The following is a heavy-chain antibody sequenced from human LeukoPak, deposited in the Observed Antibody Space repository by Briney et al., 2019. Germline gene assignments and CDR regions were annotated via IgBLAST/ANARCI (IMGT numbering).Heavy chain of an antibody. Sequence: SETLSLTCTVSGGSISIYYWSWIRQPAGKGLEWIGRIYTSGSTNYNPSPKSRVTMSVDTSKNQFSLKLSSVTAADTAVYYCASEGGSGDTYYFDYWGQGTLVTVSS. J-gene: IGHJ4*02. CDR3: ASEGGSGDTYYFDY. V-gene: IGHV4-4*07. CDR2: IYTSGST. CDR1: GGSISIYY. D-gene: IGHD1-26*01.